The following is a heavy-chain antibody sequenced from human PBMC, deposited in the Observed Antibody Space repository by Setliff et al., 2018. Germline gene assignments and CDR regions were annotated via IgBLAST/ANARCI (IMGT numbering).Heavy chain of an antibody. V-gene: IGHV1-69*13. CDR2: IIPVFRTA. Sequence: SVKVSCKASGGSFRSDGFNWVRQAPGQGLEWMGRIIPVFRTAQYAQKFQGRVTISADESTRTAYMELRSLRFEDTAVYYCARDTRDKYDTSGYYLSLDSWGQGTLVTVSS. CDR1: GGSFRSDG. J-gene: IGHJ4*02. CDR3: ARDTRDKYDTSGYYLSLDS. D-gene: IGHD3-22*01.